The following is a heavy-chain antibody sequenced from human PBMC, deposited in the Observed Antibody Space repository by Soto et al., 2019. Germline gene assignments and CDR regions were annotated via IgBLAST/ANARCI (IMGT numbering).Heavy chain of an antibody. Sequence: ETLSLTCPVSGVSISSYYWSWIRQPSGKGLEWIGRIYTSGSTNYNPSLKSRVTMSVDTSKNQFSLKLSSVTAAADTAVYYCARDRITLANDAFDIWGQGTMVTV. D-gene: IGHD3-10*01. J-gene: IGHJ3*02. CDR3: ARDRITLANDAFDI. CDR1: GVSISSYY. CDR2: IYTSGST. V-gene: IGHV4-4*07.